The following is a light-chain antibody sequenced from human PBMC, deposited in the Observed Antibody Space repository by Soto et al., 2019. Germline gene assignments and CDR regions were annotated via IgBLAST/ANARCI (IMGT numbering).Light chain of an antibody. J-gene: IGKJ2*02. Sequence: EIVMTQSPATLSVSPGERATLSCRASQSVSSNLAWYQQKPGQAPRLLIYGASTRATGIPARFGGSGSGTEFTLTISSLQSEDFAVYSCQQYNNWPPLCTFGQGTKLEIK. CDR3: QQYNNWPPLCT. CDR1: QSVSSN. V-gene: IGKV3-15*01. CDR2: GAS.